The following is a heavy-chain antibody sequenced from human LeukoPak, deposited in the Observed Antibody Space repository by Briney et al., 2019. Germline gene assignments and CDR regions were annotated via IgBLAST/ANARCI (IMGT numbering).Heavy chain of an antibody. CDR3: AKDTVRGSHLFDY. Sequence: PGRSLRLSCAASGFTFSSYGMHWVRRAPGKGLEWVAVISYDGSNKYYADSVKGRFTISRDNSKNTLYLQMNSLRAEDTAVYYCAKDTVRGSHLFDYWGQGTLVTVSS. J-gene: IGHJ4*02. D-gene: IGHD3-10*01. V-gene: IGHV3-30*18. CDR2: ISYDGSNK. CDR1: GFTFSSYG.